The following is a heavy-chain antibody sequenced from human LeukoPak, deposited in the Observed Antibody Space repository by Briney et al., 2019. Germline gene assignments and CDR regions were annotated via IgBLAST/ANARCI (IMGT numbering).Heavy chain of an antibody. D-gene: IGHD3-10*01. CDR1: GFPFSNYW. V-gene: IGHV3-7*03. J-gene: IGHJ6*02. Sequence: PGGSLRLSCAASGFPFSNYWMTWVRQAPGKGLEWVANINQGGSGKYYVDSVKGRFTISRDNAKNSLYLQINSLRAEDTAVYFCARDRVTNSYDYYGLDAWGQGTTVSVSS. CDR3: ARDRVTNSYDYYGLDA. CDR2: INQGGSGK.